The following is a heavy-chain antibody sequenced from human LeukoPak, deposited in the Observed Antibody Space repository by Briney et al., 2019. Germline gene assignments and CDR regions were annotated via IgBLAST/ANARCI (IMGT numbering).Heavy chain of an antibody. J-gene: IGHJ4*02. CDR1: GFRFGDYG. CDR2: IRSKPYGGTT. D-gene: IGHD3/OR15-3a*01. Sequence: GGSLRLSCTASGFRFGDYGITWVRQAPGKGLEWIGFIRSKPYGGTTEYAASVKGRFTISREDSKNIAYLQVNSLKTEDTAVYYCARDWTSETPTYWGQGTLVTVSS. V-gene: IGHV3-49*04. CDR3: ARDWTSETPTY.